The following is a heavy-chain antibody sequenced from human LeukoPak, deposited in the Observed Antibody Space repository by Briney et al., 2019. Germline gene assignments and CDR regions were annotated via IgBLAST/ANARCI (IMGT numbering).Heavy chain of an antibody. CDR1: GFTFSSYA. V-gene: IGHV3-23*01. D-gene: IGHD2-2*01. Sequence: PGGSLRLSCAASGFTFSSYAMSGVRQAPGKGLEWVSAIRGSGGSTYYADSVKGRFTISRDNSKNTLYPELKSLRAEDTAVYYCAKEPVGYSSTSSPCYYSMDVWGKGTTVTVSS. J-gene: IGHJ6*03. CDR3: AKEPVGYSSTSSPCYYSMDV. CDR2: IRGSGGST.